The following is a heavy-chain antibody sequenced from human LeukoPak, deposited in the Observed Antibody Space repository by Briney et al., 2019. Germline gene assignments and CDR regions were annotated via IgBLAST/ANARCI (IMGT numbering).Heavy chain of an antibody. CDR2: INAGNGNT. Sequence: GASVKVSRKASGYTFTSYAMHWVRQAPGQRLEWMGWINAGNGNTKYSQKFQGRVTITRDTSASTAYMELSSLRSEDTAVYYCARSTQGDGSDYWGQGTLVTVSS. J-gene: IGHJ4*02. V-gene: IGHV1-3*01. CDR3: ARSTQGDGSDY. CDR1: GYTFTSYA.